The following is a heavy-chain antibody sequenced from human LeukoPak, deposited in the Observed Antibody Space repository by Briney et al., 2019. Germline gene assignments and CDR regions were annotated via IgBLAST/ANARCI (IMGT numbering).Heavy chain of an antibody. CDR2: ISHSGSS. J-gene: IGHJ4*02. D-gene: IGHD3-22*01. CDR3: ARGREVHDSSGYPRKPGGDLVDY. CDR1: GGPFRGFF. Sequence: SETLSLTCAVYGGPFRGFFWSWIRQAPGKGLEWIGEISHSGSSNYNPSLKSRITISVDTSKNQFSLKLSSVTAADTAVYYCARGREVHDSSGYPRKPGGDLVDYWGQGTLVTVSS. V-gene: IGHV4-34*01.